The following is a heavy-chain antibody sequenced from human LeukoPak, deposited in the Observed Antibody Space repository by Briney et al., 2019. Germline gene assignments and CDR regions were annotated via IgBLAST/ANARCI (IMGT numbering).Heavy chain of an antibody. CDR3: ARDGSYTSGSYNLDS. D-gene: IGHD6-19*01. V-gene: IGHV3-53*01. CDR1: GFTVSSNY. J-gene: IGHJ4*02. CDR2: IYSGGST. Sequence: GGSLRLSCAASGFTVSSNYMNWVRQAPGKGLEWVSVIYSGGSTYYADSVKGRFTISRDNSKNTLYLQMNRLRAEDTAVYYCARDGSYTSGSYNLDSWGQGTLVTVSS.